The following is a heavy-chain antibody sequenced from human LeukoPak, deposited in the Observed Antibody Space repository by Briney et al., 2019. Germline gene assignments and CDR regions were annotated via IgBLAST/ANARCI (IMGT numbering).Heavy chain of an antibody. CDR3: AREKFYYDSSGYSNAFDI. CDR1: GGTFSSYA. J-gene: IGHJ3*02. D-gene: IGHD3-22*01. CDR2: IIPIFGTA. V-gene: IGHV1-69*05. Sequence: GASVKVSCKASGGTFSSYAISWVRQAPGQGLEWMGGIIPIFGTANYAQKFQGRVTMTRDTSTSTVYMELSSLRSEDTAVYYCAREKFYYDSSGYSNAFDIWGQGTMVTVSS.